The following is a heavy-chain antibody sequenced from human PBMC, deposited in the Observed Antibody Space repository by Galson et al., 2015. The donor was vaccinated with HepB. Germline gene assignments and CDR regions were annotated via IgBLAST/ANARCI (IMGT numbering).Heavy chain of an antibody. CDR3: AKEIQLWPLPDY. D-gene: IGHD5-18*01. Sequence: SLRLSCAASGFTFSSYAMSWVRQAPGKGLEWVSAISGSGGSTYYADSVKGRFTISRDNSKSTLYLQMNSLRAEDTAVYYCAKEIQLWPLPDYWGQGTLVTVSS. J-gene: IGHJ4*02. CDR2: ISGSGGST. CDR1: GFTFSSYA. V-gene: IGHV3-23*01.